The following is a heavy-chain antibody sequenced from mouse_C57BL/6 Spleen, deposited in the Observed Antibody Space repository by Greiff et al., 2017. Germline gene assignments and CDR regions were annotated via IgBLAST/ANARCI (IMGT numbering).Heavy chain of an antibody. J-gene: IGHJ2*01. Sequence: QVQLQQPGAELVMPGASVKLSCKASGYTFTSYWMHWVKQRPGQGLEWIGEIDPSDSYTNYNQKFKGKSTLTVDKSSSTAYMQLSSLTSEDSAVYYCARRTPLYYFDDWGQGTTLTVSS. CDR3: ARRTPLYYFDD. CDR1: GYTFTSYW. D-gene: IGHD6-1*01. CDR2: IDPSDSYT. V-gene: IGHV1-69*01.